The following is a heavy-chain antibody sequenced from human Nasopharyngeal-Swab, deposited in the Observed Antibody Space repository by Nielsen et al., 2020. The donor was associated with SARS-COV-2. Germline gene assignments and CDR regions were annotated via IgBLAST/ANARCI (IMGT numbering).Heavy chain of an antibody. J-gene: IGHJ1*01. CDR2: IYGDGST. V-gene: IGHV3-53*01. D-gene: IGHD1-26*01. CDR3: VGKSRDVSATDN. Sequence: WIRQPPGKGLEWVSLIYGDGSTYYGDSMKGRFIISRDKSKDTLYLQMNSLGVEDTALYYCVGKSRDVSATDNWGQGTLVTVSS.